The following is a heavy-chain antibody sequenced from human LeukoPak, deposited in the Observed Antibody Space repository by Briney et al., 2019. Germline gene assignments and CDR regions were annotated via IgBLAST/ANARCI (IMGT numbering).Heavy chain of an antibody. CDR1: GFIFSNYG. Sequence: GGSLRLSCAASGFIFSNYGMSWVRQAPGKGLEWVSAIRGNAGTTYYADSVKGRFTIFRDNYKNMLYLQMNSLRVEDTAVYYCAKGHGDASGYYYFDSWGQGTLVTVSS. V-gene: IGHV3-23*01. CDR3: AKGHGDASGYYYFDS. J-gene: IGHJ4*02. D-gene: IGHD3-22*01. CDR2: IRGNAGTT.